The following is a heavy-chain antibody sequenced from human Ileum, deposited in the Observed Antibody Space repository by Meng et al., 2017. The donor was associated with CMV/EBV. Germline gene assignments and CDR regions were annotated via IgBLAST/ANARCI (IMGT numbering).Heavy chain of an antibody. D-gene: IGHD5-18*01. V-gene: IGHV3-30*02. Sequence: GGSLRLSCAASGFTFRHYGMFWVRQAPGKGLEWVAFIRNDASNEYYSDSLKGRFTISRDNSKNTLSLQMNSLRAEDTAVYYCETGGGYGYCPEDWGQGTLVTVSS. J-gene: IGHJ4*02. CDR1: GFTFRHYG. CDR2: IRNDASNE. CDR3: ETGGGYGYCPED.